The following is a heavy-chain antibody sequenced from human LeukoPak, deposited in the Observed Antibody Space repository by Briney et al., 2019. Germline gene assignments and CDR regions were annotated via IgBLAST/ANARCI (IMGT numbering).Heavy chain of an antibody. CDR1: GGSISSSSNY. V-gene: IGHV4-39*01. Sequence: MPSETLSLTCTVSGGSISSSSNYWGWIRQPPGKGLEWIGSIYYGRTTYYNPSLNSRVTISVVTSKNQFSLQLNSVTAADTAVYYCVRHDGRGGATMGALDSWGQGSLVTVSS. CDR2: IYYGRTT. CDR3: VRHDGRGGATMGALDS. D-gene: IGHD5-12*01. J-gene: IGHJ4*02.